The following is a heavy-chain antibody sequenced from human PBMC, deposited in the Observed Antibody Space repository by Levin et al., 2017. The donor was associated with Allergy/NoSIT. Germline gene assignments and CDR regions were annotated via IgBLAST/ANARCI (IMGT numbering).Heavy chain of an antibody. D-gene: IGHD6-6*01. Sequence: GESLKISCAASGFTFSDYYMSWIRQAPGKGLEWVSYISSSGTTIYYADSVKGRFTISRDNAKNSLYLQMNSLRAEDTAVYYCARVSSSSLFDYWGQGTLVTVSS. CDR3: ARVSSSSLFDY. CDR1: GFTFSDYY. CDR2: ISSSGTTI. V-gene: IGHV3-11*01. J-gene: IGHJ4*02.